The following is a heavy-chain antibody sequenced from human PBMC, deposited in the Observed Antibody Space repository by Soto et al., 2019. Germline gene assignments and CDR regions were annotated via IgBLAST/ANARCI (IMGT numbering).Heavy chain of an antibody. J-gene: IGHJ6*02. CDR1: GFTFTSSA. V-gene: IGHV1-58*01. CDR2: IVVGSGNT. CDR3: AAGEDFWSGYYLYYYYYGMDV. Sequence: SVKVSCKASGFTFTSSAVQWVRQARGQRLEWIGWIVVGSGNTNYAQKFQERVTITRDMSTSTAYMELSSLRSEDTAVYYCAAGEDFWSGYYLYYYYYGMDVWGQGXTVTVYS. D-gene: IGHD3-3*01.